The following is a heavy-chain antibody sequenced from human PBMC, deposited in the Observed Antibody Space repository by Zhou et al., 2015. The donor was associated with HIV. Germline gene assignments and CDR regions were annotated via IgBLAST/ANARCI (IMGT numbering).Heavy chain of an antibody. V-gene: IGHV1-18*01. CDR3: ARDGYDPQVAYQYSAMDV. D-gene: IGHD1-14*01. CDR2: ISPKLGHT. J-gene: IGHJ6*02. CDR1: GYTFTSFG. Sequence: QVHLIQSGAEVKKPGASVKVSCTTSGYTFTSFGIAWVRQAPGQGLKWMGWISPKLGHTEYAQNLEGRVTMTTHPPTSTAYLEVRGLRSDDTAVYYCARDGYDPQVAYQYSAMDVWGQGTTVTVSS.